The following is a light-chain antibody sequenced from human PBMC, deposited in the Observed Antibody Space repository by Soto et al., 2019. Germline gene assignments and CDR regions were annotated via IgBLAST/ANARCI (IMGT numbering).Light chain of an antibody. Sequence: QSVLTQPRSVSGSPGQSVTISCTGTSSDVGGYNYVSWYQQHPGKAPKLMIYDVSKRPSGVPDRFSGSKSDNTASLTISGLQAEDEADYYCCSYAGSYTHWVFGGGTKLTVL. CDR1: SSDVGGYNY. J-gene: IGLJ3*02. V-gene: IGLV2-11*01. CDR3: CSYAGSYTHWV. CDR2: DVS.